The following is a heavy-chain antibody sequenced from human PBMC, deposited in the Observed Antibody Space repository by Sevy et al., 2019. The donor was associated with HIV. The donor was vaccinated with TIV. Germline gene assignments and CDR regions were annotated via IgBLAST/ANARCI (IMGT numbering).Heavy chain of an antibody. CDR3: ANDYYTL. CDR2: ISYDGSNK. V-gene: IGHV3-30*18. J-gene: IGHJ4*02. Sequence: GESLKISCAASGFTFSSYGMHWVRQAPGKGLEWVAVISYDGSNKYYADSVKGRFTISRDNSKNTLYLQMNSLRAEDPAVYYCANDYYTLWGQGTLVTVSS. D-gene: IGHD3-22*01. CDR1: GFTFSSYG.